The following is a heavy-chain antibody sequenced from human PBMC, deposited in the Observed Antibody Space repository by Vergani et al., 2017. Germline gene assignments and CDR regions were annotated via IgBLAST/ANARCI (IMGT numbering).Heavy chain of an antibody. J-gene: IGHJ4*02. CDR1: GFTLRNYD. V-gene: IGHV3-30*02. CDR2: IQFDGSNQ. Sequence: QVQLVESGGGVVQRGGSLRLSCATSGFTLRNYDMQWIRQGPGKGLEFVAFIQFDGSNQYYADSVKGRFTLSRDFSKNTLYLQMNSQRTDDTATYYCAKHFRGWGIDYWCQGTQVIVSS. CDR3: AKHFRGWGIDY. D-gene: IGHD3-16*01.